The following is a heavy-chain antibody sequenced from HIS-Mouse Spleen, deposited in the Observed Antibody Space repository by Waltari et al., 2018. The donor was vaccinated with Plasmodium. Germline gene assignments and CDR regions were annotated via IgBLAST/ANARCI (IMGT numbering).Heavy chain of an antibody. CDR2: ISSSSSYI. J-gene: IGHJ2*01. D-gene: IGHD3-9*01. CDR3: AREDILTGYYNDYWYFDL. CDR1: GFTFSYYR. V-gene: IGHV3-21*01. Sequence: EVQLVESGGGLVKPGGSVRLSCAASGFTFSYYRMNWVRQAPGKGLEWVSSISSSSSYIYYADSVKGRFTISRDNAKNSLYLQMNSLRAEDTAVYYCAREDILTGYYNDYWYFDLWGRGSLVTVSS.